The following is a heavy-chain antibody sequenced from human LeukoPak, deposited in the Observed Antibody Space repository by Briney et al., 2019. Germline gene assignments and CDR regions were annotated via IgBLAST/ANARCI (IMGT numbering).Heavy chain of an antibody. CDR3: ARQVVVATITYFDY. V-gene: IGHV3-66*04. CDR2: IYSVGST. CDR1: GFTVSSNY. D-gene: IGHD5-12*01. J-gene: IGHJ4*02. Sequence: GGSLRLSCAASGFTVSSNYMSWVRQAPGKGLEWVSVIYSVGSTYYADSVKGRFTISRDNSKNTLYLQMNSLRAEDTAVYYCARQVVVATITYFDYWGQGTLVTVSS.